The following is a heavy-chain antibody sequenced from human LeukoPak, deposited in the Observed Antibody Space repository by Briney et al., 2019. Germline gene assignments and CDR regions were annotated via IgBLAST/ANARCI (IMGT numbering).Heavy chain of an antibody. J-gene: IGHJ4*02. V-gene: IGHV3-30*02. CDR1: GFTFNSFG. D-gene: IGHD3-10*01. CDR3: AKDARYYGSGSYRHFDY. Sequence: GGSLRLSCAASGFTFNSFGMHWVRQAPGKGLEWVAFIWYDGGIKYYADSVKGRFTMSRDNSKNTLYLQMNSLRAEDTAVYYCAKDARYYGSGSYRHFDYWGQGTLVTVSS. CDR2: IWYDGGIK.